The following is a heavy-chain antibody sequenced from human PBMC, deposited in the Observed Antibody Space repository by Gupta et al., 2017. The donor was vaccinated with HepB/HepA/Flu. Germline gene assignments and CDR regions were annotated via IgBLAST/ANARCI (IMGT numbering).Heavy chain of an antibody. CDR1: GFTFSLCG. D-gene: IGHD3-22*01. CDR2: ISYDGSHK. Sequence: QVQLVESGGGVVQPGRSLRLSCAASGFTFSLCGMHWVRQAPGKGLEWVAVISYDGSHKYYADSVKGRFTISRDNSKNTLYLQMNSLRAEDTAVYYCAKVPTGYYYEGFDYWGQGTLVTVSS. CDR3: AKVPTGYYYEGFDY. V-gene: IGHV3-30*18. J-gene: IGHJ4*02.